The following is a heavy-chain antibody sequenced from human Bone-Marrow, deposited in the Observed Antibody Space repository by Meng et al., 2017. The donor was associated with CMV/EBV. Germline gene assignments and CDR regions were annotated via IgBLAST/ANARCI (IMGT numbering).Heavy chain of an antibody. J-gene: IGHJ5*02. CDR1: GGSISGSGHY. D-gene: IGHD2-15*01. CDR3: ARMVVNNWFDP. V-gene: IGHV4-31*03. CDR2: IYYSGSA. Sequence: LRLSCTVSGGSISGSGHYWTWIRQHPGKGLEWIGHIYYSGSAYSNPSLKSRLTILVDTSKNQFSLTLRSVTAADTAVYYCARMVVNNWFDPWGQVTLVTVSS.